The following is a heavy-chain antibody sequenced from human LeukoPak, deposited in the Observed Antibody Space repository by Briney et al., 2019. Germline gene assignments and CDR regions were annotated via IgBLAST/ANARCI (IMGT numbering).Heavy chain of an antibody. CDR3: VTNFDSSGYFGY. CDR2: VNTNTGNP. CDR1: GYTFTRNT. D-gene: IGHD3-22*01. Sequence: ASVRVSCKASGYTFTRNTINWVRQAPGQGLEWMGWVNTNTGNPTYAQGFTGRFVFSSDTSVSTAYLQIGSLRAEDTAVYYCVTNFDSSGYFGYWGQGTLVTVSS. J-gene: IGHJ4*02. V-gene: IGHV7-4-1*01.